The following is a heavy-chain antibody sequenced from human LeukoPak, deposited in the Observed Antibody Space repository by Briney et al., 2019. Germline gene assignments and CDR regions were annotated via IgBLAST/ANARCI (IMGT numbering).Heavy chain of an antibody. V-gene: IGHV1-2*02. Sequence: AASVKVSCKAFGYTFSKYYMHWMRLAPGRGLEWVGWINPTSGDTNYDEKFQGRVTMTRDTSISTAYMELSRLTSDDTAVYYCARGYYDSSGFEYFQDWGQGTLVTVSS. CDR2: INPTSGDT. D-gene: IGHD3-22*01. J-gene: IGHJ1*01. CDR1: GYTFSKYY. CDR3: ARGYYDSSGFEYFQD.